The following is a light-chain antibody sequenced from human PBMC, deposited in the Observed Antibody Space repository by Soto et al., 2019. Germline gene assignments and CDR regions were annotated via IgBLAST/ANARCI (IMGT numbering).Light chain of an antibody. J-gene: IGKJ5*01. CDR2: DAS. V-gene: IGKV3-11*01. CDR1: QSVSNY. Sequence: EIVLTQSPATLSLSPGERATLSCRASQSVSNYLAWYQQKPGQAPRLLLSDASNSATGIPVRFSGSGSGTDFTLTISSLEAEDSAVYYWQQRSNWPSITFGQGTRLEIK. CDR3: QQRSNWPSIT.